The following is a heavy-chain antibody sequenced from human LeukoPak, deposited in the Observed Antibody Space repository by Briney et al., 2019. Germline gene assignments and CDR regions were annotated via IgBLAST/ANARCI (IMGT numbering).Heavy chain of an antibody. CDR3: ARLTVMITFGGVIVNQGFDP. Sequence: SETLSLTCTVSGGSISSYDWSWIRQPAGKGLEWIGRTYTSGSTNYNPSLKSRVTISVDTSKNQFSLKLSSVTAADTAVYYCARLTVMITFGGVIVNQGFDPWGQGTLVTVSS. CDR1: GGSISSYD. J-gene: IGHJ5*02. V-gene: IGHV4-4*07. D-gene: IGHD3-16*02. CDR2: TYTSGST.